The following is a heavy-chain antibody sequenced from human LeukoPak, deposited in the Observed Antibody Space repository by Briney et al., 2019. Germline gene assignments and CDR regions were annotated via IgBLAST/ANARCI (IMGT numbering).Heavy chain of an antibody. CDR3: ARDRAVKARIGGMDV. CDR1: GFTFSGYS. CDR2: ISESSSHT. D-gene: IGHD5-24*01. J-gene: IGHJ6*02. Sequence: PGGSLTPSCEASGFTFSGYSMNWVRQAPGKGLEWVSYISESSSHTYNADSVKGRFTISRDNAKNSLYLQMNSLRVEDTGIYYCARDRAVKARIGGMDVWGQGTTVIVPS. V-gene: IGHV3-21*06.